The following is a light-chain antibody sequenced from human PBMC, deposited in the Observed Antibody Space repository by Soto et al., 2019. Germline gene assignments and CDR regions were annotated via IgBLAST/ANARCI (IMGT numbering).Light chain of an antibody. V-gene: IGKV3-11*01. CDR3: QQRSNWPT. CDR2: DAS. J-gene: IGKJ5*01. CDR1: QSVSSY. Sequence: EIVFTQSPSIVSVSPPERSTLSCRASQSVSSYLAWYQQKPGQAPRLLIYDASNRATGIPARFSGSGSGTDFTLTISSLEPEDFAVYYCQQRSNWPTFGQGTRLEIK.